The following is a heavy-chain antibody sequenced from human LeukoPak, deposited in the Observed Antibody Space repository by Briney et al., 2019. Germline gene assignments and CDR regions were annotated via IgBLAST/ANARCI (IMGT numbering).Heavy chain of an antibody. CDR3: AKLEVGVTRGGDY. CDR1: GFTFSSYA. Sequence: PGGSLRLSCAASGFTFSSYAMSWVRQAPGKGLEWVSAISGSGGSPYSADSVKGRFTISRDNSKNMLYLQMNSLRAEDTAVYYCAKLEVGVTRGGDYWGQGTLVTVSS. D-gene: IGHD1-26*01. V-gene: IGHV3-23*01. CDR2: ISGSGGSP. J-gene: IGHJ4*02.